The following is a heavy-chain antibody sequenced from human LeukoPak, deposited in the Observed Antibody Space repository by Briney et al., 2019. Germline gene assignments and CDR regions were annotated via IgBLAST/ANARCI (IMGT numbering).Heavy chain of an antibody. J-gene: IGHJ4*02. CDR1: GFTFSTHN. V-gene: IGHV3-21*06. Sequence: PGGSLRLSCVASGFTFSTHNIHWVRQAPGKGLEWVSTISSSSSSYKYYADSVKGRFTISRDNAKNSLYLQMNSLRAEDTAIYYCTRVGYIDEGIDYWGQGTLVTVSS. CDR3: TRVGYIDEGIDY. D-gene: IGHD5-24*01. CDR2: ISSSSSSYK.